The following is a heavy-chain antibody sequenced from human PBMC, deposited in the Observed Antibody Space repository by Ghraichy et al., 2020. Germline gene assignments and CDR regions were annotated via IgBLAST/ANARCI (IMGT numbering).Heavy chain of an antibody. CDR3: ATDLGFNWGSRTGFDY. V-gene: IGHV1-24*01. CDR2: FDPEDGET. CDR1: GYTLTELS. Sequence: ASVKVSCKVSGYTLTELSMHWVRQAPGKGLEWMGGFDPEDGETIYAQKFQGRVTMTEDTSTDTAYMELSSLRSEDTAVYYCATDLGFNWGSRTGFDYWGQGTLVTVSS. J-gene: IGHJ4*02. D-gene: IGHD7-27*01.